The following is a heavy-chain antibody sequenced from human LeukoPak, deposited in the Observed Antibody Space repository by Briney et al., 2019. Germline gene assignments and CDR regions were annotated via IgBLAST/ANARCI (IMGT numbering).Heavy chain of an antibody. CDR3: ARGTHDYGDQRQLINWFDP. CDR2: ISAYNGNT. CDR1: GYTSTSYG. D-gene: IGHD4-17*01. V-gene: IGHV1-18*01. J-gene: IGHJ5*02. Sequence: ASVKVSCKASGYTSTSYGISWVRQAPGQGLEWMGWISAYNGNTNYAQKLQGRVTMTTDTSTSTAYMELRSLRSDDTAVYYCARGTHDYGDQRQLINWFDPWGQGTLVTVSS.